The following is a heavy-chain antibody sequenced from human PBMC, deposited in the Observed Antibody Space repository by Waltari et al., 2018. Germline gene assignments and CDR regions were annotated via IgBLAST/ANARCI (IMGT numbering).Heavy chain of an antibody. D-gene: IGHD1-26*01. CDR2: VYRNGDP. Sequence: QVQLQESGPGLVKTSPTLSLTCTVSGASINSVTAYWSWIRQHPGRGLEWIGYVYRNGDPYYNPSLKSRASLSIDTSKSQFSLNLNSVTAADTAVYYCAKRGGAYFFDYWGQGRSVIVTS. V-gene: IGHV4-31*03. J-gene: IGHJ4*02. CDR3: AKRGGAYFFDY. CDR1: GASINSVTAY.